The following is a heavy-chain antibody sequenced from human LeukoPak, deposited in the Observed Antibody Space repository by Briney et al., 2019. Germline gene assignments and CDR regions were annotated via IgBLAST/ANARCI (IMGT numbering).Heavy chain of an antibody. V-gene: IGHV3-7*03. D-gene: IGHD6-19*01. CDR2: IKQDGSEK. Sequence: GGSLRLSCAASGFTFSSYWMSWVRQAPGKGLEWVANIKQDGSEKYYVDSVKGRFTISRDNAKNSLYLQMNSLRAEDTALYYCAKDKFPGAVAEVAFDYWGQGTLVTVSS. CDR1: GFTFSSYW. J-gene: IGHJ4*02. CDR3: AKDKFPGAVAEVAFDY.